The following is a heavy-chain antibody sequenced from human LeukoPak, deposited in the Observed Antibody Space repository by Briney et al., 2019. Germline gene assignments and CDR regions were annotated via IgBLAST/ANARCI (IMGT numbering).Heavy chain of an antibody. CDR2: ISSSGSTI. D-gene: IGHD2-2*01. V-gene: IGHV3-11*04. CDR1: GFTFSDYY. J-gene: IGHJ4*02. Sequence: GGSLRLSCAASGFTFSDYYMSWIRQAPGKGLEWVSYISSSGSTICYADSVKGRFTISRDNAKNSLYLQMNSLRAEDTAVYYCARGHNCSSTSCYLDPGFDYWGQGTLVTVSS. CDR3: ARGHNCSSTSCYLDPGFDY.